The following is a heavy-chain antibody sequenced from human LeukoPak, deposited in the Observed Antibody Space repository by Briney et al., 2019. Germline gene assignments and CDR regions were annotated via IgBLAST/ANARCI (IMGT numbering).Heavy chain of an antibody. D-gene: IGHD3-10*01. CDR1: GGSISSGSYY. CDR2: IYTSGST. CDR3: ARAQYDYGSGSYYYYYHMDV. J-gene: IGHJ6*03. V-gene: IGHV4-61*02. Sequence: SETLSLTCTVSGGSISSGSYYWSWIRQPAGKGLEWIGRIYTSGSTNYNPSLKSRVTISVDTSKNQFSLKLSSVTAADTAVYYCARAQYDYGSGSYYYYYHMDVWGKGTTVTVSS.